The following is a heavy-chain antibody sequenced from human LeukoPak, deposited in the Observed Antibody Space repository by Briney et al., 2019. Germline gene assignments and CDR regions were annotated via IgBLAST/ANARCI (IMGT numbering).Heavy chain of an antibody. CDR2: ISSDGSNT. J-gene: IGHJ4*02. V-gene: IGHV3-30*18. D-gene: IGHD6-19*01. CDR1: GFTFRTYG. CDR3: AKDGYSSGPGYFDY. Sequence: SGGSLRLSCAASGFTFRTYGMHWVRQAPGKGLEWVGVISSDGSNTYYADSVKGRFTISRDNSKNTLYLQMNSLRAEDTAVYYCAKDGYSSGPGYFDYWGQGTLVTVSS.